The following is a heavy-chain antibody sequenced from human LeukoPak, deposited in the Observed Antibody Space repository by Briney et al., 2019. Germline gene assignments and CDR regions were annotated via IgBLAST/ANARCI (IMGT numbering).Heavy chain of an antibody. V-gene: IGHV3-9*01. CDR2: ISWNSGSI. CDR1: GFTFDDYA. D-gene: IGHD6-13*01. Sequence: GGSLRLSCAASGFTFDDYAMHWVRQAPGKGLEWVSGISWNSGSIGYADSVKGRFTISRDNAKNSLYLQMNSLRAEDTALYYCAKDTAAAGTHFDYWGQGTLVTVSS. CDR3: AKDTAAAGTHFDY. J-gene: IGHJ4*02.